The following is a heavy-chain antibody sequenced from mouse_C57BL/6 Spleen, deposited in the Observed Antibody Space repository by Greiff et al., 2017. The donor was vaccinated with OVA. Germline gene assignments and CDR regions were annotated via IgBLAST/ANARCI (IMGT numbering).Heavy chain of an antibody. CDR3: ALYYDYDYFDY. V-gene: IGHV1-52*01. D-gene: IGHD2-4*01. J-gene: IGHJ2*01. CDR2: IDPSDSET. Sequence: QVQLQQPGAELVRPGSSVKLSCKASGYTFTSYWMHWVKQRPIQGLEWIGNIDPSDSETHYNQKFKDKATLTVDKSSSTAYMQLSSLTSEDSAVYYCALYYDYDYFDYWGQGTTLTVSS. CDR1: GYTFTSYW.